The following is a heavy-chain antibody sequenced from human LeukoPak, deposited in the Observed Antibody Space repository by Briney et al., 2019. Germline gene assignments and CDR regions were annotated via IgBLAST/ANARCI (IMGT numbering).Heavy chain of an antibody. D-gene: IGHD4-17*01. V-gene: IGHV3-64D*09. Sequence: GGSLRLSCSASGFTLRAFAMLWVRQAPGKRLECVSSISAEGVTHYADSVKGRFTISRDTSKSTLSLQMSSLRLEDTAFYYCVKDPYGDYGWGQGTLVTVSS. CDR1: GFTLRAFA. CDR2: ISAEGVT. CDR3: VKDPYGDYG. J-gene: IGHJ4*02.